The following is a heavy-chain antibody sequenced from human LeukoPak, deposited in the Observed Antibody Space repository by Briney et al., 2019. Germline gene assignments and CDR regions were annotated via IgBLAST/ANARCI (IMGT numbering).Heavy chain of an antibody. CDR1: GFTFSSYS. Sequence: GGSLRLSCAASGFTFSSYSMNWVRQAPGKGLEWVAVIWYDGSNKYYADSVKGRFTISRDNSRNTLYLQMNSLRAEDTAVYYCAKDTGYLAYYYFDYWGQGALVTASS. J-gene: IGHJ4*02. V-gene: IGHV3-33*06. D-gene: IGHD3-22*01. CDR2: IWYDGSNK. CDR3: AKDTGYLAYYYFDY.